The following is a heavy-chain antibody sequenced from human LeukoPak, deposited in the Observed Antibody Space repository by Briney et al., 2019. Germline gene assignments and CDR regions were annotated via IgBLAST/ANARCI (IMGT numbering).Heavy chain of an antibody. CDR3: ARDKYYDILTGYYNY. CDR1: GFTFSGYS. J-gene: IGHJ4*02. D-gene: IGHD3-9*01. V-gene: IGHV3-21*01. CDR2: ISSSSSYI. Sequence: PGGSLRLSCAASGFTFSGYSMNWVRQAPGKGLEWVSSISSSSSYIYYADSVKGRFTISRDNAKNSLYLQMNSLRAEDTAVYYCARDKYYDILTGYYNYWGQGTLVTVSS.